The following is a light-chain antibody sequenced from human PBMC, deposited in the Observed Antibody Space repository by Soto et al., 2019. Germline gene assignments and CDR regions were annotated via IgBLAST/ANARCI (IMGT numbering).Light chain of an antibody. CDR3: QQYGNSPIT. CDR2: GTS. CDR1: ERISSAY. V-gene: IGKV3-20*01. J-gene: IGKJ5*01. Sequence: EVVLTQSPGTLSLSRGERATLSCRASERISSAYLGWYQQKPGQAPRLLICGTSSRATGIPDRFSGSGSGTDFTLTISRLEPEDFAVYYCQQYGNSPITFGQGTRLEIK.